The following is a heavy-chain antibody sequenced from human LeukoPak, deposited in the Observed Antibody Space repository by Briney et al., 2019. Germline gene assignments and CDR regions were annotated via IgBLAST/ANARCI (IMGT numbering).Heavy chain of an antibody. V-gene: IGHV1-2*06. Sequence: ASVKVSCKASGYTFTGYYMHWVRQAPGQGLEWKGRINPNSGGTNYAQKFQGRVTMTRDTSISTAYMELSRLRSDDTAVYYCAIPILGYGHDYWGQGTLVTVSS. CDR2: INPNSGGT. CDR1: GYTFTGYY. D-gene: IGHD5-12*01. CDR3: AIPILGYGHDY. J-gene: IGHJ4*02.